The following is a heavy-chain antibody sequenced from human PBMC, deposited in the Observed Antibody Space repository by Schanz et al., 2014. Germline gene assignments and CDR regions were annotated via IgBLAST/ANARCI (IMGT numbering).Heavy chain of an antibody. Sequence: QVQLLQSGAEVKKPGASVKVSCKASGYTTFTDYYIHWARQAPGQGLEWMGWINPNSGDTNYAQKFQGWVTMTRDTSISTAYMELRSLRAEDTAVYYCARDGVDAAAGGNYWGQGTLVTVSS. D-gene: IGHD6-13*01. V-gene: IGHV1-2*04. CDR3: ARDGVDAAAGGNY. CDR2: INPNSGDT. CDR1: GYTTFTDYY. J-gene: IGHJ4*02.